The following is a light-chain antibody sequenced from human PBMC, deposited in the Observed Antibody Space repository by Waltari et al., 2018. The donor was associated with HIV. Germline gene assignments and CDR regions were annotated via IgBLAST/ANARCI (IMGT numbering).Light chain of an antibody. CDR3: QSYDSDSLV. Sequence: NFMLTQPHSVSASPGETVTISCTHSSGSVAANFVQWFQQRPGSSPTTVIYEENERPSGVPEQFSGSIVSASSSASFTAFLTVSGLKTEDESVCYCQSYDSDSLVFGGGTRLTVL. J-gene: IGLJ2*01. CDR2: EEN. V-gene: IGLV6-57*01. CDR1: SGSVAANF.